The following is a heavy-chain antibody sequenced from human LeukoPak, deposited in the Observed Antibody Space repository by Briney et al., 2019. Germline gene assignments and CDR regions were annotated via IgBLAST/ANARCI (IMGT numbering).Heavy chain of an antibody. D-gene: IGHD6-13*01. V-gene: IGHV1-8*01. J-gene: IGHJ6*03. CDR1: GYTFTSYD. Sequence: ASVKVSCKASGYTFTSYDINWVRQATGQGLEWMGWMNPNSGNTGYAQKFQGRVTMTRNTSISTAYMELSSLRSEDTAVYYCARGPYSSSWYSPRYYYYYMDVWGKGTTVTVSS. CDR3: ARGPYSSSWYSPRYYYYYMDV. CDR2: MNPNSGNT.